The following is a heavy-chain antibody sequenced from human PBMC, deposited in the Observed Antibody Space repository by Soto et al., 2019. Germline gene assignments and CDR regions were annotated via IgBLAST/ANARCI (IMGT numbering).Heavy chain of an antibody. CDR2: ISYDGRHQ. J-gene: IGHJ4*02. Sequence: LRLSCAASVFTLGSYGMHWVREAPGKGLEWEAMISYDGRHQYYADSVKGRFTISRDKFKDTLYLQMNGLTPEDTAIYFCARERDITPDYCCDYSGQGNRLAVSS. D-gene: IGHD5-12*01. CDR1: VFTLGSYG. CDR3: ARERDITPDYCCDY. V-gene: IGHV3-30*03.